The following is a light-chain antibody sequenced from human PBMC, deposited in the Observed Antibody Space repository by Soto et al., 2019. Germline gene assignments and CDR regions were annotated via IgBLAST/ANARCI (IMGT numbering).Light chain of an antibody. CDR1: SSDVGGYNY. Sequence: QSALTQPASVSGSPGQSITMSCTGTSSDVGGYNYVSWYQQHPGKAPKLMIYDVSNRPSGVSNRFSGSKSGNTASLTISGLQAEDEAEYYCSSYTSSSTWVFGGGTKVTVL. CDR3: SSYTSSSTWV. J-gene: IGLJ3*02. V-gene: IGLV2-14*01. CDR2: DVS.